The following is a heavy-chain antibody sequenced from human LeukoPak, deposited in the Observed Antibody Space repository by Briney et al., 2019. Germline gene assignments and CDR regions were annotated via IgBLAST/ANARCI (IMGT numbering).Heavy chain of an antibody. V-gene: IGHV4-39*01. CDR3: ARQRRSTLADY. D-gene: IGHD2-2*01. Sequence: SETLSLTCTVSGDSISSTIYSWGWIRQPPGKGLEWIGNISYSGTTYTNPSLRSRVTISVDTSKNHFSLNLSSATAADTAVYYCARQRRSTLADYWGQGILVTVSS. CDR2: ISYSGTT. J-gene: IGHJ4*02. CDR1: GDSISSTIYS.